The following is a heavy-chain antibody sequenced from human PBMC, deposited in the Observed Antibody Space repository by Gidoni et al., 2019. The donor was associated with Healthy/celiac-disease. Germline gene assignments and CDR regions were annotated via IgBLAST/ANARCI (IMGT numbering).Heavy chain of an antibody. J-gene: IGHJ6*02. V-gene: IGHV1-3*01. CDR2: INAGNGNT. D-gene: IGHD3-10*01. CDR1: GYTFTSYA. CDR3: ARSGSYPKTYYYGMDV. Sequence: QVQLVQSGAEVKKPGASVKDSGKASGYTFTSYAMHWVRQAPGQRLEWMGWINAGNGNTKYSQKFQGRVTITRDTSASTAYMELSSLRSEDTAVYYCARSGSYPKTYYYGMDVWGQGTTVTVSS.